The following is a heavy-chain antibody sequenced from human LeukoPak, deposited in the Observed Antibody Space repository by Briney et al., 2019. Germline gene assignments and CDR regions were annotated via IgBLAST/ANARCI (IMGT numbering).Heavy chain of an antibody. Sequence: SVKVSCKASGHTFTSYYMIWVRQAPGQGLEWMGVINPSGGSTSSAQKFQGRVTITAYAYTSTAYLWLSSLRAEDTAVYYCARDLSPGGSGQPQHYWGQGTLVTVSS. CDR2: INPSGGST. V-gene: IGHV1-46*01. J-gene: IGHJ4*02. CDR1: GHTFTSYY. D-gene: IGHD3-10*01. CDR3: ARDLSPGGSGQPQHY.